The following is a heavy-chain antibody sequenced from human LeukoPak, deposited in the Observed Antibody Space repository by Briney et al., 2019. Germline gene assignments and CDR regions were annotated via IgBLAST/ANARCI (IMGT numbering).Heavy chain of an antibody. CDR3: ARQGRFEADY. Sequence: KPSETLSLTCTVSGGSISSYYWSWIRQPPGKGLEWIGYIYSSGSTNYNPSLKSRVTISVDTSKNQFSLKLSSVPAADTAVYYCARQGRFEADYSGQGTLVTVSS. V-gene: IGHV4-59*08. CDR1: GGSISSYY. CDR2: IYSSGST. D-gene: IGHD3-10*01. J-gene: IGHJ4*02.